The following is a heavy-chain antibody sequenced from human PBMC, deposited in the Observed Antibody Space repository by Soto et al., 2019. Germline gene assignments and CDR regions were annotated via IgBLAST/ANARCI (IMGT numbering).Heavy chain of an antibody. V-gene: IGHV3-23*01. CDR3: AKDRYSSPRAARWGSDWFDP. J-gene: IGHJ5*02. D-gene: IGHD6-13*01. CDR2: ISGSGGST. Sequence: PGGSLRLSCAASGFTFSSYAMSWVRQAPGKGLEWVSAISGSGGSTYYADSVKGRFTISRDNSKNTLYLQMNSLRAEDTAVYYCAKDRYSSPRAARWGSDWFDPWGQGTLVTVSS. CDR1: GFTFSSYA.